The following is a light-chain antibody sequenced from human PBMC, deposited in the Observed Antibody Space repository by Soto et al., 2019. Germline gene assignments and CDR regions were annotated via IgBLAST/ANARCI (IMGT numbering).Light chain of an antibody. CDR1: QSLNIW. Sequence: DTPMTQSPSTLSASVGDRVTLTCRASQSLNIWLAWYQQKPGRAPKLLIYQASTLASGVPSRVSCSGSGSEFTLTRSCLQRDDFATYYCQQYNDYGPFGQGTKVEIK. CDR3: QQYNDYGP. CDR2: QAS. V-gene: IGKV1-5*03. J-gene: IGKJ1*01.